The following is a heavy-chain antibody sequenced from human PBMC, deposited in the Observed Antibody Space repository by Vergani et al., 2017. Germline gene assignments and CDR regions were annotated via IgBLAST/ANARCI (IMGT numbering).Heavy chain of an antibody. CDR3: VKDIGFRSGLIVPAADNWFDP. Sequence: EVQLVESGGGLVQPGRSLRLSCAASGFTFDDYAMHWVRQAPGKGLELVSGISWNSGSIGYADSVKGRFTISRDNAKNSLYLQMNSLRAEDTALYYCVKDIGFRSGLIVPAADNWFDPWGQGTLVTVSS. J-gene: IGHJ5*02. D-gene: IGHD2-2*01. CDR2: ISWNSGSI. V-gene: IGHV3-9*01. CDR1: GFTFDDYA.